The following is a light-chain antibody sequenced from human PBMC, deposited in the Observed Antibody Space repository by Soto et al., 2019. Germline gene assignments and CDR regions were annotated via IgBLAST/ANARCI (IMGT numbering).Light chain of an antibody. CDR3: QQYNNWRPYT. CDR1: QSVSSN. Sequence: EIVMTQSPATLSVSPGERATLSCRASQSVSSNLAWYQQKPGQAPRLLIYGASTRATGIPARFSGSGSGTEFNLTISSLQSEDVAVYYCQQYNNWRPYTFGQGTKLEIK. V-gene: IGKV3-15*01. J-gene: IGKJ2*01. CDR2: GAS.